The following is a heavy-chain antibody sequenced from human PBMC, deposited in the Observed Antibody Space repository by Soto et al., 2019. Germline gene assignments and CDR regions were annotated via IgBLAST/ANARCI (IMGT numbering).Heavy chain of an antibody. J-gene: IGHJ6*02. CDR2: IIPIIGTA. V-gene: IGHV1-69*13. D-gene: IGHD3-3*01. CDR3: ARPTYYDFWSGYQTGYYYYGMDV. CDR1: GYTFTGYY. Sequence: SVKVSCKASGYTFTGYYRHWVRQAPGQGLERMGGIIPIIGTANYAQKFQGRVTITADESTSTAYMELSSLRSEDTAVYYCARPTYYDFWSGYQTGYYYYGMDVWGQGTTVTVSS.